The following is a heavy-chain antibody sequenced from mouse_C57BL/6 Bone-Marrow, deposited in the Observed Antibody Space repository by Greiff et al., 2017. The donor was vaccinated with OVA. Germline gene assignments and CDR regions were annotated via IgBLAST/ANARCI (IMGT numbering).Heavy chain of an antibody. Sequence: QVQLKQSGPELVKPGASVKISCKASGYAFSSSWMNWVKQRPGKGLEWIGRIYPGDGDTNYNGKFKGKATLTADKSSSTAYMQLSSLTSEDSAVYFCASYGDDVRWYFDVWGTGTTVTVSS. CDR1: GYAFSSSW. D-gene: IGHD2-2*01. V-gene: IGHV1-82*01. CDR3: ASYGDDVRWYFDV. J-gene: IGHJ1*03. CDR2: IYPGDGDT.